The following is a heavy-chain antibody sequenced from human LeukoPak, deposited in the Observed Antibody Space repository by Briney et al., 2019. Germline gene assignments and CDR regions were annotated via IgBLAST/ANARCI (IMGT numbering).Heavy chain of an antibody. CDR3: AREGSGVLYYYYGMDV. V-gene: IGHV1-2*04. Sequence: ASVKVSCKASGYTFTGYYMHWVRQAPGQGLEWMGWINPNSGGTNYAQKFQGWVTMTRDTSISTAYMELSRLRSDDTAVYYCAREGSGVLYYYYGMDVWGQGTTVTVSS. CDR1: GYTFTGYY. CDR2: INPNSGGT. D-gene: IGHD3-3*01. J-gene: IGHJ6*02.